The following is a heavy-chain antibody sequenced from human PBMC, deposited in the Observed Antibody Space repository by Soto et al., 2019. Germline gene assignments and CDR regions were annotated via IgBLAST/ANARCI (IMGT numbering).Heavy chain of an antibody. D-gene: IGHD2-15*01. CDR2: IYYSGST. CDR1: GGSISRGGYY. J-gene: IGHJ5*02. V-gene: IGHV4-31*03. Sequence: PSETLSLTCTVSGGSISRGGYYWSWIRQHPGKGLEWIGYIYYSGSTYYNPSLKSRVTISVDTSKNQFSLKLSSVTAADTAVYYCARDTGYCSGGSCYSVSNWFDPWGQGTLVTVSS. CDR3: ARDTGYCSGGSCYSVSNWFDP.